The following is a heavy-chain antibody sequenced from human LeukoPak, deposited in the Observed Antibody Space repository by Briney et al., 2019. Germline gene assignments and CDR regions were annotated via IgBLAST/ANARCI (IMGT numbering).Heavy chain of an antibody. CDR1: GQTFNSYW. Sequence: GGSLRLYCAASGQTFNSYWMHWVRQVAGKGLVWVARINGDASNTTYADSVKGRFTISRDNAKNTLYLQMNSLRAEDTAVYYCARVYGDYEDRFDYWGQGTLVTVSS. V-gene: IGHV3-74*03. J-gene: IGHJ4*02. CDR3: ARVYGDYEDRFDY. D-gene: IGHD4-17*01. CDR2: INGDASNT.